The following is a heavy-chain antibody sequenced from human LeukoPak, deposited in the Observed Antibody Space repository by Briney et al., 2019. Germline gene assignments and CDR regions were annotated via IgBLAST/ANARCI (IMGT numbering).Heavy chain of an antibody. J-gene: IGHJ3*02. CDR3: ARENYGDYVEAFDI. Sequence: PGGSLRLSCAASGFTFSSYNMNWVRQAPGKGLEWVSYISGRSDTIYYADSVKGRFIISRDNARNSLSLQMDSLRVEDTAVYYCARENYGDYVEAFDIWGQGTMVTVSS. V-gene: IGHV3-48*01. D-gene: IGHD4-17*01. CDR1: GFTFSSYN. CDR2: ISGRSDTI.